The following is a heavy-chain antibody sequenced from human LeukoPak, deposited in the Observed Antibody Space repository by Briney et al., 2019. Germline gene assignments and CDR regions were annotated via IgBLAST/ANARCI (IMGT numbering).Heavy chain of an antibody. J-gene: IGHJ5*02. V-gene: IGHV3-23*01. CDR2: ISGSGGST. CDR1: GFTFSSYA. D-gene: IGHD3-10*01. Sequence: PGGSLRLSCAASGFTFSSYAMIWVRQAPGKGLEWVSAISGSGGSTYYADSVKGRFTISSDNSKNTLYLQLSSLRAEEPAVYYCAKVRVGFGELCPRVDWFDPWGQGTLVTVSS. CDR3: AKVRVGFGELCPRVDWFDP.